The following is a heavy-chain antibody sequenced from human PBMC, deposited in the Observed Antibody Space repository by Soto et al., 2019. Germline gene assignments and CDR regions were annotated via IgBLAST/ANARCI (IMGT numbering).Heavy chain of an antibody. Sequence: EVQLVESGGGLVQPGGSLRLSCEASGFTFSTYSMNWVRQAPGKGLEWVSYISSSSSTINYADSVKGRFTVSRDNAKNSLYLQMNSLRDEDTAVYYCASAGGKRIDYWGQGTLVTGSS. V-gene: IGHV3-48*02. CDR3: ASAGGKRIDY. D-gene: IGHD2-15*01. CDR2: ISSSSSTI. CDR1: GFTFSTYS. J-gene: IGHJ4*02.